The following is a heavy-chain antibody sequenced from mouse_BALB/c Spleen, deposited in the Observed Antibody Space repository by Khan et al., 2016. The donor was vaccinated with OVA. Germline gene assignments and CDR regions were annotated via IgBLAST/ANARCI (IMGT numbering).Heavy chain of an antibody. J-gene: IGHJ4*01. CDR1: GYTFTNYG. V-gene: IGHV9-3-1*01. Sequence: QIQLVQSGPELKKPGETVKISCKASGYTFTNYGMNWVKQAPGKGLKWMGWINTYTGEPTYADDFKGRFAFSLETSASTAYLQINNRKNEDTATXFCAREGDDDAMDYWGQGTSVTVSS. CDR2: INTYTGEP. CDR3: AREGDDDAMDY. D-gene: IGHD2-12*01.